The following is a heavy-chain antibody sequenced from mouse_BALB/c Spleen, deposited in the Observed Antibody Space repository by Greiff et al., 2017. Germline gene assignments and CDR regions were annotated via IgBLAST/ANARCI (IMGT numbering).Heavy chain of an antibody. V-gene: IGHV3-2*02. CDR2: ISYSGST. CDR1: GYSITSDYA. J-gene: IGHJ2*01. CDR3: ARGLDDY. D-gene: IGHD2-2*01. Sequence: EVQLQQSGPGLVKPSQSLSLTCTVTGYSITSDYAWNWIRQFPGNKLEWMGYISYSGSTSYNPSLKSRISITRDTSKNQFFLQLNSVTTEDTATYYCARGLDDYWGQGTTLTVSS.